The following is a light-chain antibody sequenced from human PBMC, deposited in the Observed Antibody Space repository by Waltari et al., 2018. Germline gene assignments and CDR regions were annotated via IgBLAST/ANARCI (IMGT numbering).Light chain of an antibody. CDR2: WAS. CDR1: QSVLYSSNSQNY. Sequence: DIVMTQSPDSLAVSLGERVTINCKSSQSVLYSSNSQNYFAWYQQKPGQPPKLLIYWASARESGVPDRFSGSESGTDFTLTISSLQAEDVAVYYCQQYDSYWTFGQGTKVEIK. J-gene: IGKJ1*01. CDR3: QQYDSYWT. V-gene: IGKV4-1*01.